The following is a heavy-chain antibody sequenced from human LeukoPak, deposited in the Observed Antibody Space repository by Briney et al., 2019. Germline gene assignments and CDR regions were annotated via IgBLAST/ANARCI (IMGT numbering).Heavy chain of an antibody. V-gene: IGHV3-21*01. Sequence: PGGSLRLSCAASGFTFSSYTMNWVRQAPGKGLEWVSSISGSSRHKYYADSVKGRFTISRDNAKNSLYLQMNSLRAEDTAVYYCAREDVYRWGFDHWGRGILVTVSS. D-gene: IGHD3-16*02. CDR1: GFTFSSYT. J-gene: IGHJ4*02. CDR3: AREDVYRWGFDH. CDR2: ISGSSRHK.